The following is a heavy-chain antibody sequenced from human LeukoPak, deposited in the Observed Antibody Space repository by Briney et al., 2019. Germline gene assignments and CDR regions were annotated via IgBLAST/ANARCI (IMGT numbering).Heavy chain of an antibody. D-gene: IGHD6-19*01. CDR2: FDHEHGTT. CDR3: TSPPSLSSGWFFRY. Sequence: LWASVKVSCKVSEYTLTQLSMHWVRQTPGKGLEWMGGFDHEHGTTIYAQKFQGRVTMTEGTSTDTGYLELSSLTSEDTAVYYCTSPPSLSSGWFFRYWGQGTLVTVS. V-gene: IGHV1-24*01. CDR1: EYTLTQLS. J-gene: IGHJ4*02.